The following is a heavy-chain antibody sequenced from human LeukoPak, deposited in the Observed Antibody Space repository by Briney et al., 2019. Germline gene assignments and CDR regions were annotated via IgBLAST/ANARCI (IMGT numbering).Heavy chain of an antibody. CDR3: ARHEPGYSNTWPGP. V-gene: IGHV4-39*01. J-gene: IGHJ5*02. CDR1: GGSISNSTYY. Sequence: SETLSLTCSVSGGSISNSTYYWGWIRQPPGKGLEWIGCIYRSGSTYYNPSLKSRVTISVDTSKNQFSLKLRSVTAADTAVYYGARHEPGYSNTWPGPWGQGTLVTVFS. D-gene: IGHD4-11*01. CDR2: IYRSGST.